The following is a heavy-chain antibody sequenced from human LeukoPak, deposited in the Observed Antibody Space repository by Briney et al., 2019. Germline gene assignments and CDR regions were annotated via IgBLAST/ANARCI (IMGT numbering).Heavy chain of an antibody. CDR3: ARQVTADYFDY. D-gene: IGHD4-23*01. CDR2: IYHSGST. CDR1: GGSISSSSYY. J-gene: IGHJ4*02. Sequence: PSETLSLTCTVSGGSISSSSYYWGWIRQPPGKGLEWIGSIYHSGSTYYNPSLKSRVTISVDTSKNQFSLKLSSVTAADTAVYYCARQVTADYFDYWGQGTLVTVSS. V-gene: IGHV4-39*01.